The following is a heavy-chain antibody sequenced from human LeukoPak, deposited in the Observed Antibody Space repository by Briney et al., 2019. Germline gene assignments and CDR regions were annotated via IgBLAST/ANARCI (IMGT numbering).Heavy chain of an antibody. CDR2: ISSNGGST. J-gene: IGHJ5*02. CDR1: GFSFSSYA. Sequence: GGSLRLSCSVSGFSFSSYAMHWVRQAPGKGLEYVSSISSNGGSTYYLGSVKGRFTISRDNSKSTLYLQMSSLRAEDTAVYYCVKDRWVDHWGQGTLVTVSS. V-gene: IGHV3-64D*08. CDR3: VKDRWVDH.